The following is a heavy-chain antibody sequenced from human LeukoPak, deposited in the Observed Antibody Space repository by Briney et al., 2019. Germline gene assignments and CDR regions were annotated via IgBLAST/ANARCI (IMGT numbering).Heavy chain of an antibody. Sequence: ASVKVSCKASGYTFTSYDINWVRQATGQGLEWMGWLTPNSGNTGYAQKFQDRVTMTRNTSISTAYMELSSLRSEDTAVYYCARDGATMIVGPPSNTTLDAFDIWGQGTMVTVSS. CDR3: ARDGATMIVGPPSNTTLDAFDI. D-gene: IGHD3-22*01. CDR1: GYTFTSYD. V-gene: IGHV1-8*01. J-gene: IGHJ3*02. CDR2: LTPNSGNT.